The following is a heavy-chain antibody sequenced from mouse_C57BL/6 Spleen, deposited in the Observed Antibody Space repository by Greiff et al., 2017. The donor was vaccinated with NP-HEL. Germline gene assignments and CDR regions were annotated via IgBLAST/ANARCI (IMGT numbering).Heavy chain of an antibody. J-gene: IGHJ2*01. CDR3: AREYYGPYYFDY. CDR1: GYTFTSYW. V-gene: IGHV1-55*01. Sequence: QVQLQQPGAELVKPGASVKMSCKASGYTFTSYWITWVKQRPGQGLEWIGDIYPGSGSTNYNEKFKSKATLTVDTSSSTAYMQLSSLTSEDSAVYYCAREYYGPYYFDYWGQGTTLTVSS. CDR2: IYPGSGST. D-gene: IGHD1-1*01.